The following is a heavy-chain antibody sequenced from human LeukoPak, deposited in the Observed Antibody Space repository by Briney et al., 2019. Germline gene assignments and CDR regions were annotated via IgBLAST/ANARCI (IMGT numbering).Heavy chain of an antibody. D-gene: IGHD6-13*01. J-gene: IGHJ3*02. Sequence: PSETLSLACTVSGASIGSFYWSWIRQPAGKGLEWIGRLYNGGDTNYSPSLRSRVTIPVDTSKNQFSLKLNSVTAADTAVYYCARGVEASGGGFYAFDIWGQGTVVTVSS. V-gene: IGHV4-4*07. CDR1: GASIGSFY. CDR2: LYNGGDT. CDR3: ARGVEASGGGFYAFDI.